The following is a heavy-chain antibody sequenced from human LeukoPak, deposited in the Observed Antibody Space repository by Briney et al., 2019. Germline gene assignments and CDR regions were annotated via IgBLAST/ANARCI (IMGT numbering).Heavy chain of an antibody. CDR3: AGTGSPYYYYYYMDV. CDR1: GFTFSSYA. D-gene: IGHD3-10*01. CDR2: ISYDGSNK. Sequence: GGSLRLSCAASGFTFSSYAMHWVRQAPGKGLEWVAVISYDGSNKYYADSVKGRFTISRDNSKNTLYLQMNSLRAEDTAVYYCAGTGSPYYYYYYMDVWGKGTTVTISS. V-gene: IGHV3-30*04. J-gene: IGHJ6*03.